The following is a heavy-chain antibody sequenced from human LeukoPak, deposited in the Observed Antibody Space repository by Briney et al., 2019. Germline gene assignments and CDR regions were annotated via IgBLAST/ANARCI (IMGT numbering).Heavy chain of an antibody. Sequence: SETLSLTCTVSGGSISSGGYYWSWIRQHPGKGLEWIGYIYYSGSTYYNPSLKSRVTISVDTSKNQFSLKLSSVAAADTAVYYCARDNSYYDSSGYPEYFQHWGQGTLVTVSS. CDR2: IYYSGST. CDR3: ARDNSYYDSSGYPEYFQH. J-gene: IGHJ1*01. D-gene: IGHD3-22*01. CDR1: GGSISSGGYY. V-gene: IGHV4-31*03.